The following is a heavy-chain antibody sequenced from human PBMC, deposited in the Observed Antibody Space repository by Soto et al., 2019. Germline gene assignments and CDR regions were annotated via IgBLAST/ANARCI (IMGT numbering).Heavy chain of an antibody. Sequence: EVQLVESGGGLVQPGGSLRLSCAASGFTFSSYWMSWVRQAPGKGLEWVANIKQDGSEKYYVDSVKGRFTISRDNAKNSLYRQKNSLRAEDTAVYYCAREEADSSADLIDPWGQGTLVTVSS. CDR2: IKQDGSEK. J-gene: IGHJ5*02. CDR3: AREEADSSADLIDP. V-gene: IGHV3-7*01. CDR1: GFTFSSYW. D-gene: IGHD6-19*01.